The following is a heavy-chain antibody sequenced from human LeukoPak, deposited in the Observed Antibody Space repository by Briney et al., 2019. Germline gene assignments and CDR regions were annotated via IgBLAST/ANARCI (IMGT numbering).Heavy chain of an antibody. D-gene: IGHD6-19*01. V-gene: IGHV1-69*01. CDR3: ARDSGRKGGWYHY. Sequence: SVKVSCKASGGTFSSYSISWVRQAPGQGLEWVGGIIPIFGTANYAQKFQGRVTITADGSTRTAYMELSSLRSEDTAVYYCARDSGRKGGWYHYWGQGTLVTVSS. CDR1: GGTFSSYS. J-gene: IGHJ4*02. CDR2: IIPIFGTA.